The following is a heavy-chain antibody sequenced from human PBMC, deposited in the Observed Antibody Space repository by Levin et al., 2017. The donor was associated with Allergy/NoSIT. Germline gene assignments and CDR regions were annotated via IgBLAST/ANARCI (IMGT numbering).Heavy chain of an antibody. J-gene: IGHJ4*02. CDR2: IGSSNYI. CDR3: VRDRDGYNLVPDY. CDR1: GFRFSSHS. V-gene: IGHV3-21*01. Sequence: TSGGSLRLSCAASGFRFSSHSMNWVRQAPGKGLEWVCLIGSSNYINCADSVRGRFTVSRDNAKNSLYLQMNNLRAEDTAVYYCVRDRDGYNLVPDYWGQGTLVTVSS. D-gene: IGHD5-24*01.